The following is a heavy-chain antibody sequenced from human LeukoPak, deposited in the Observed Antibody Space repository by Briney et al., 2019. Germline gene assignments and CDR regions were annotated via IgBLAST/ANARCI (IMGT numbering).Heavy chain of an antibody. CDR2: IGIDESIK. CDR3: ARDSARGGASSGDFDS. J-gene: IGHJ4*02. CDR1: GFTFSTYG. V-gene: IGHV3-30*02. Sequence: GGSLRLSCAASGFTFSTYGMHWVRQAPGKGLEWVTFIGIDESIKYYTDSVKGRFTTSRDTSKNTLSLQMNSLRADDTAVYYCARDSARGGASSGDFDSWGQGTLVTVSS. D-gene: IGHD3-10*01.